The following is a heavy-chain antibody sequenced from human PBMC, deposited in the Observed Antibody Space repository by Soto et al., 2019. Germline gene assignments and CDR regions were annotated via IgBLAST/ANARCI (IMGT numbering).Heavy chain of an antibody. CDR2: INSDGSIT. CDR3: AREVNSGSYPIFAFDY. J-gene: IGHJ4*02. V-gene: IGHV3-74*01. D-gene: IGHD1-26*01. CDR1: GFTFSSYW. Sequence: EVQLVESGGGLVQPGGSLRLSCAASGFTFSSYWMHWVRQAPGKGLVWVSNINSDGSITRYADSVKGRFTISRDNAKNTLYLQMNSLRAEDTAEYYCAREVNSGSYPIFAFDYWGQGTLVTASS.